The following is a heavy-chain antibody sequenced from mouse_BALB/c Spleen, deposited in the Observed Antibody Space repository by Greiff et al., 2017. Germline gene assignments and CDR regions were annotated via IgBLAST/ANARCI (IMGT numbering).Heavy chain of an antibody. D-gene: IGHD1-2*01. CDR3: ARYYYGSDYAMDY. Sequence: DVKLVESGGGLVKPGGSLKLSCAASGFTFSDYYMYWVRQTPEKRLEWVATISDGGSYTYYPDSVKGRFTISRDNAKNNLYLQMSSLKSEDTAMYYCARYYYGSDYAMDYWGQGTSVTVSS. CDR2: ISDGGSYT. CDR1: GFTFSDYY. J-gene: IGHJ4*01. V-gene: IGHV5-4*02.